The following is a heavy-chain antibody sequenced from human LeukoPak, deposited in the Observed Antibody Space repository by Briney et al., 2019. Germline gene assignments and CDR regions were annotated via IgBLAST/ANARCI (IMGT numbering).Heavy chain of an antibody. CDR1: LGSFSGYY. V-gene: IGHV4-34*01. CDR3: ARGWWSTMVRGVAGY. Sequence: SETLSLTCALYLGSFSGYYWSWIRQPPGKGRECVGEINHSGSTNSNPSLKSRVTISVNTSKNQFSLKLSSVTAADTAVYYCARGWWSTMVRGVAGYWGQGTLVTVSS. D-gene: IGHD3-10*01. J-gene: IGHJ4*02. CDR2: INHSGST.